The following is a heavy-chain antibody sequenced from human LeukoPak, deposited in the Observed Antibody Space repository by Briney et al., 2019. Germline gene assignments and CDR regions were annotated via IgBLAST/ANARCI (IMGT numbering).Heavy chain of an antibody. V-gene: IGHV3-66*01. J-gene: IGHJ4*02. Sequence: GGSLRLSCAASGFTVSSNYMSWVRQAPGKGLEWVPVIYSGGSTYYADSVKGRFTISRDNSKNTLYLQMNSLRAEDTAVYYCARGYCSSTSCPQRDWGQGTLVTVSS. CDR2: IYSGGST. CDR3: ARGYCSSTSCPQRD. CDR1: GFTVSSNY. D-gene: IGHD2-2*01.